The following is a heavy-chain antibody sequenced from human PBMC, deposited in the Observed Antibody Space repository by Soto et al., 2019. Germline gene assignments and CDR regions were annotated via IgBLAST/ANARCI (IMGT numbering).Heavy chain of an antibody. D-gene: IGHD6-6*01. CDR3: AKDNTAARRYYYYGMDV. Sequence: PGGSLRLSCAASGFTFSSYAMSWVRQAPGKGLEWVSAISGSGGSTYYADSVKGRFTISRDNSKNTLYLQMNSLRAEDTAVYYCAKDNTAARRYYYYGMDVWGQGTTVTVSS. CDR1: GFTFSSYA. CDR2: ISGSGGST. V-gene: IGHV3-23*01. J-gene: IGHJ6*02.